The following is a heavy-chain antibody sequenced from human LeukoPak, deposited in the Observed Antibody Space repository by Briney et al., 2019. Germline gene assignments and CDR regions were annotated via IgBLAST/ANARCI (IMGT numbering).Heavy chain of an antibody. D-gene: IGHD6-6*01. CDR2: MNPNSGNS. V-gene: IGHV1-8*01. CDR3: ARVGGSSSSEFDY. Sequence: GASVTLSCKASGYTFTSYDMNWVRQATGQGLEWMGWMNPNSGNSGHAQKFQGRITMTRNTSISTAYMELSSLRSEDTAVYYCARVGGSSSSEFDYGGQGTLVSVSS. J-gene: IGHJ4*02. CDR1: GYTFTSYD.